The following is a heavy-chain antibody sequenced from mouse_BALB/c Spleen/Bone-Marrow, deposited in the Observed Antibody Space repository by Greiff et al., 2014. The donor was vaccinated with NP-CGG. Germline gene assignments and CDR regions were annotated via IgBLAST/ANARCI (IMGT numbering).Heavy chain of an antibody. D-gene: IGHD1-1*01. CDR1: GFTFSSYA. Sequence: EVQLVESGGGLVKPGGSLKLSCAASGFTFSSYAMSWVRQTPEKRLEWVATISSGGSYTYYPDSVKGRFTISRDNAKNTLYLQMSSLRSEDTAMYYCARHSTTVVADYWGQGTTLTVSS. CDR3: ARHSTTVVADY. V-gene: IGHV5-9-3*01. J-gene: IGHJ2*01. CDR2: ISSGGSYT.